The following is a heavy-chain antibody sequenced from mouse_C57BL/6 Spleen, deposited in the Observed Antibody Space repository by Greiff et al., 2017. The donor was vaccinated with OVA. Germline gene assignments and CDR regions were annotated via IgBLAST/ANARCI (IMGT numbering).Heavy chain of an antibody. D-gene: IGHD1-1*01. CDR1: GFTFSDYG. J-gene: IGHJ1*03. V-gene: IGHV5-15*01. Sequence: EVQLQESGGGLVQPGGSLKLSCAASGFTFSDYGMAWVRQAPRKGPEWVAFISNLAYSIYYADTVTGRFTISRENAKNTLYLEMSSLRSEDTAMYYCARSALYYYGSSYDWYFDVWGTGTTVTVSS. CDR2: ISNLAYSI. CDR3: ARSALYYYGSSYDWYFDV.